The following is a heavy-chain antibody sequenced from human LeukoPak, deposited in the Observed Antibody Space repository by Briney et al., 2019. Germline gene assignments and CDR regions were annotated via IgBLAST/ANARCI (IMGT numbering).Heavy chain of an antibody. Sequence: GSLRLSCAASGFTFSSYAMSWVRQPPGKGLEWIGEIYHSGNTNYNPSLKSRVTISVDHSKNQFSLKLTSMTAADTAVYYCARERGVRPNYYFDSWGQGSLVTVSS. CDR1: GFTFSSYAM. V-gene: IGHV4-4*02. J-gene: IGHJ4*02. D-gene: IGHD1-7*01. CDR3: ARERGVRPNYYFDS. CDR2: IYHSGNT.